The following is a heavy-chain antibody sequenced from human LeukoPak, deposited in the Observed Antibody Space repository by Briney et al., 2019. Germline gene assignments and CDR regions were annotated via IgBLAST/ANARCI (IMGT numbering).Heavy chain of an antibody. J-gene: IGHJ3*02. V-gene: IGHV1-18*04. Sequence: ASVKVSRKGSGYTFIRYGISWVRQAHGQGKEWMGWIKTYNGNTNYVQKFQCRVTFTTHPSTSTAYMHLRSLRSDDTAVYYCARRGRIVMVTAIPKDDAFDIWGQGTMLTVSS. CDR1: GYTFIRYG. CDR2: IKTYNGNT. CDR3: ARRGRIVMVTAIPKDDAFDI. D-gene: IGHD2-21*02.